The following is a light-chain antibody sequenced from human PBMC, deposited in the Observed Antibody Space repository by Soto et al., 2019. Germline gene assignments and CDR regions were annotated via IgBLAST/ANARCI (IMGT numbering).Light chain of an antibody. Sequence: DIPMTQSPSTLSASGGDRFTITCRASQSIIRWLAWYQQKPGKAPKLLIYPASTLQSGVPSRFSGRGSGTEFTLTISSLQAEDFATYYCQQYYSYPRTFGQGTKVDIK. V-gene: IGKV1-5*03. CDR1: QSIIRW. CDR2: PAS. J-gene: IGKJ1*01. CDR3: QQYYSYPRT.